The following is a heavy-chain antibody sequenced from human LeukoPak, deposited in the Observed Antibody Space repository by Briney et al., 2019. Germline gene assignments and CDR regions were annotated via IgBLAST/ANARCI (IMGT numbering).Heavy chain of an antibody. V-gene: IGHV3-48*03. Sequence: PGGSLRLSCAASGFTFSNSEMNWVRQAPGKGLEWVSYISSSGRTMFYADSVRGRFTISRDNPKNSLYLQMSSLRAEDTAVYYCWRVGTTTVLDYWGQGTLVTVSS. CDR2: ISSSGRTM. J-gene: IGHJ4*02. D-gene: IGHD1-26*01. CDR3: WRVGTTTVLDY. CDR1: GFTFSNSE.